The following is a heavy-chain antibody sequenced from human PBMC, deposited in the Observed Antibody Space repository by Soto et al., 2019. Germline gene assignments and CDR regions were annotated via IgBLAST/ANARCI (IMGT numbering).Heavy chain of an antibody. Sequence: PGESLKISCEASGYIFTSHWIGWVRRMPGKGLEWLGIVYPGDSDTRYSPSFQGQVTISADKSITTAYLQWSSLKASDTAFYYCARTHVRIVGFGMDVWGQGTTVTVSS. CDR2: VYPGDSDT. V-gene: IGHV5-51*01. D-gene: IGHD3-22*01. CDR1: GYIFTSHW. CDR3: ARTHVRIVGFGMDV. J-gene: IGHJ6*02.